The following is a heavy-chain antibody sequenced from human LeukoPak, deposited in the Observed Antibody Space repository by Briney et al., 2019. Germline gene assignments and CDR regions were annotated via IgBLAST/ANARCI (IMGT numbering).Heavy chain of an antibody. V-gene: IGHV3-33*01. CDR3: VRDDDLPDNGMDV. J-gene: IGHJ6*02. Sequence: GGSLRLSCEPSGFIFRSHGMHWVRQAPGKGLEWLAVIGSDGRNKFYADSVKGRFTISRDNFKNILYLQMASLSAEDTAVYYCVRDDDLPDNGMDVWGQGTTVIVS. D-gene: IGHD3-22*01. CDR2: IGSDGRNK. CDR1: GFIFRSHG.